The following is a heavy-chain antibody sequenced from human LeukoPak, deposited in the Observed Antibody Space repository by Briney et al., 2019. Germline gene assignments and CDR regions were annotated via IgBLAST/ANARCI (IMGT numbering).Heavy chain of an antibody. J-gene: IGHJ5*02. CDR2: IKSKNVGGTT. CDR1: GFTFNNAW. Sequence: GGSLRLSCATSGFTFNNAWMNWVRQAPGKGLEWVGRIKSKNVGGTTDYAAPVKGRFTISRDDSKNTVYLQMNSLKIEDTAVYYCTSHAAFDPWGQGTLVTVSS. V-gene: IGHV3-15*01. CDR3: TSHAAFDP.